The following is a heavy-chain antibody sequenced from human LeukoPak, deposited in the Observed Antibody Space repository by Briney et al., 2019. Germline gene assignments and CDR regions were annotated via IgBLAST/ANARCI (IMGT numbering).Heavy chain of an antibody. CDR2: ISYDGSNK. Sequence: GGSLRLSCAASGFTFSSYAMHWVRQAPGKGLEWVAVISYDGSNKYYADSVKGRFTISRDNSKNTLYLQMNSLRAEDTAVYYCARGGDYYYMDVWAKGPRSPSP. V-gene: IGHV3-30-3*01. J-gene: IGHJ6*03. CDR1: GFTFSSYA. CDR3: ARGGDYYYMDV.